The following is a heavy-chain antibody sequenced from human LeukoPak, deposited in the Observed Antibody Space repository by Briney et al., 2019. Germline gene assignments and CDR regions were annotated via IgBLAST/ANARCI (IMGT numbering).Heavy chain of an antibody. CDR3: AMGYYGSGSSIPQNYFDY. D-gene: IGHD3-10*01. V-gene: IGHV4-59*02. Sequence: PSETLSLTCSVSGDSVSSTYWSWVRQPPGKGLEWIGYIYHSGSTYYNPSLKSRVTISVDRSKNQFSLKLSSVTAADTAVYYCAMGYYGSGSSIPQNYFDYWGQGTLVTVSS. CDR2: IYHSGST. J-gene: IGHJ4*02. CDR1: GDSVSSTY.